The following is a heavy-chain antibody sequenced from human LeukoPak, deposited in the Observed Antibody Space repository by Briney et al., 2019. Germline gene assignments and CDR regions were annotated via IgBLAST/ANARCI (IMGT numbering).Heavy chain of an antibody. CDR2: ISSSSFYI. J-gene: IGHJ6*04. Sequence: GGSLRLSCAASGFTFSSYSMNWVRQAPGKGLEWVSSISSSSFYIYYADSVKGRFTISRDNAKNSLYLQMNSLRAEDTAVYYCAELGLTMIGGVWGKGTTVTISS. CDR1: GFTFSSYS. CDR3: AELGLTMIGGV. D-gene: IGHD3-10*02. V-gene: IGHV3-21*01.